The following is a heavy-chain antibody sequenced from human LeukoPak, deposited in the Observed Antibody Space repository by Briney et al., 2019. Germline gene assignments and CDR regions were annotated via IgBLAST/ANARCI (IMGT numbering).Heavy chain of an antibody. CDR2: INPNSGGT. CDR3: ARAGRASYYGSGSYFDY. CDR1: GYTFTGYY. D-gene: IGHD3-10*01. Sequence: GASVKVSCKASGYTFTGYYMHWVRQAPGQGLEWMGWINPNSGGTNYAQKFQGRVTMTTDTSTSTAYMELRSLRSDDAAVYYCARAGRASYYGSGSYFDYWGQGTLVTVSS. J-gene: IGHJ4*02. V-gene: IGHV1-2*02.